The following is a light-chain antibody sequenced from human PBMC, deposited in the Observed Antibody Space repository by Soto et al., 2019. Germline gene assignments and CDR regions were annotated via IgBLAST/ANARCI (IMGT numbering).Light chain of an antibody. J-gene: IGKJ1*01. V-gene: IGKV1-5*01. CDR1: QNIRFW. Sequence: DIQMTQSPSFVSASIGDRVTITCRASQNIRFWLAWYQQKPGKAPKVLIWNASSLQRGVPSRFSGSGSGTEFTLTISSLQPDDFATYYCQQYNTYSAFGQGTKVDIK. CDR3: QQYNTYSA. CDR2: NAS.